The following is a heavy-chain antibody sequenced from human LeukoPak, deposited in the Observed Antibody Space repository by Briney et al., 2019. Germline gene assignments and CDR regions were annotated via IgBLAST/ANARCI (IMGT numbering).Heavy chain of an antibody. J-gene: IGHJ4*02. CDR3: AKDRLKTFYYDSSPSFDY. D-gene: IGHD3-22*01. Sequence: PGGSLRLSCAASGFTFSSYAMSWVRQAPGKGLEWVSAISGSGGSTYYADSVKGRFTISRDNSKNTLYLQMNSLRAEDTAVYYCAKDRLKTFYYDSSPSFDYWGQGTLVTVSS. V-gene: IGHV3-23*01. CDR1: GFTFSSYA. CDR2: ISGSGGST.